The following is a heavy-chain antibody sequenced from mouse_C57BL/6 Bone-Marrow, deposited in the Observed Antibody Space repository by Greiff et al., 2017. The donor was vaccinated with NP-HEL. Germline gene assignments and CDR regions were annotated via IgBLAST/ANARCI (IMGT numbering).Heavy chain of an antibody. V-gene: IGHV1-18*01. CDR1: GYTFTDYN. CDR2: INPNNGGT. Sequence: EVQGVESGPELVKPGASVKIPCKASGYTFTDYNMDWVKQSHGKSLEWIGDINPNNGGTIYNQKFKGKATLTVDKSSSTAYMELRSLTSEDTAVYYCARERGYYYGSSYAWFAYWGQGTLVTVSA. D-gene: IGHD1-1*01. CDR3: ARERGYYYGSSYAWFAY. J-gene: IGHJ3*01.